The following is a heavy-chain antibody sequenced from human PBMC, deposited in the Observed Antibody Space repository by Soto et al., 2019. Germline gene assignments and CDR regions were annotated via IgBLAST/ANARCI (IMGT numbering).Heavy chain of an antibody. CDR2: LSREGNR. D-gene: IGHD3-16*01. J-gene: IGHJ6*02. Sequence: QEQPQESGPGLVKPSETLSLTCTVSGAPITTTKWWAWVRLPPGKALEWIGELSREGNRNSNPSPEXXFIMSLDQSKNHFSLQLTSVTAADTAIYYCATQTISHTWGVWGRGTSVTVSS. CDR1: GAPITTTKW. V-gene: IGHV4-4*02. CDR3: ATQTISHTWGV.